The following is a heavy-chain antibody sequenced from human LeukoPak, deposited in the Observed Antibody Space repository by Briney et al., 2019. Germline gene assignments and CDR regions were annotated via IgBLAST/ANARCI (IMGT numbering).Heavy chain of an antibody. CDR1: GFTFSSYA. V-gene: IGHV3-30*04. CDR2: ISYDGSNK. CDR3: ARDRGPTAVAEFDY. J-gene: IGHJ4*02. Sequence: GRSLRLSCAASGFTFSSYAMHWVRQAPGKELEWVAVISYDGSNKYYADSVKGRFTISRDNSKNTLYLQMNSLRAEDTAVYYCARDRGPTAVAEFDYWGQGTLVTVSS. D-gene: IGHD6-19*01.